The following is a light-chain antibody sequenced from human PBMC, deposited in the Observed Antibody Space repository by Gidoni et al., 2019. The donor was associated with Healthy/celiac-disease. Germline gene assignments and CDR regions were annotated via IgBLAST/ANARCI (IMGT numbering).Light chain of an antibody. CDR1: QSVLYSYNNKNY. Sequence: DIVLTQSPDSLAVSLGGRATINCKSSQSVLYSYNNKNYLAWYQQKPGQLPKLLIYWASTRDAGVPDRVSGSGSGTEFTLTISSLQAEDVAVYYCQQYYSTPLTFGGGTKVEIK. V-gene: IGKV4-1*01. J-gene: IGKJ4*01. CDR3: QQYYSTPLT. CDR2: WAS.